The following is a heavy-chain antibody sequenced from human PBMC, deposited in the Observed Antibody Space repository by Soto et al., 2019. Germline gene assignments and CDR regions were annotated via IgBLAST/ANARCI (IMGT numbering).Heavy chain of an antibody. CDR1: GFTFVRHG. CDR2: IWYDGSSK. CDR3: AGEQRLVWFGASAFDY. V-gene: IGHV3-33*01. Sequence: ESGGGVVQPGRSLRLSCAASGFTFVRHGMHWVRQATGKGLEWVAVIWYDGSSKYYADSVKGRFTISRDNSKTTLYLEMNSLRAEDTAVYYCAGEQRLVWFGASAFDYWGQGTLVTVSS. J-gene: IGHJ4*02. D-gene: IGHD3-10*01.